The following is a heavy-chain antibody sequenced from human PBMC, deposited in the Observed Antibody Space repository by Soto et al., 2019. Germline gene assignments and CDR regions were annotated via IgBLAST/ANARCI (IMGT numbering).Heavy chain of an antibody. CDR1: VFPFSAFS. CDR3: AREGGRHCSPSRCYNAFDI. J-gene: IGHJ3*02. CDR2: ISSGSTI. D-gene: IGHD2-15*01. Sequence: GSLRRSCASSVFPFSAFSMNGVRQGPGKGLEWVAYISSGSTIYYADSVKVRFAISRDNAKTSLYLQMDSLRDEDTAVYYCAREGGRHCSPSRCYNAFDIWGHGTTVTV. V-gene: IGHV3-48*02.